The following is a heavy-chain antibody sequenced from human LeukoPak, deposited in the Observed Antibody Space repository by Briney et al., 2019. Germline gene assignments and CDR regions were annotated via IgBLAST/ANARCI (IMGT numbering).Heavy chain of an antibody. J-gene: IGHJ4*02. CDR3: ARVSREVATIGPGYCSGGSCYGEDY. D-gene: IGHD2-15*01. Sequence: GGSLRLSCAASGFTFSSYSMNWVRQAPGKGLEWVSSISSSSSYIYYADSVKGRFTISRDNAKNSLYLQMNSLRAEDTAVYYCARVSREVATIGPGYCSGGSCYGEDYWGQGTLVTVSS. CDR2: ISSSSSYI. V-gene: IGHV3-21*01. CDR1: GFTFSSYS.